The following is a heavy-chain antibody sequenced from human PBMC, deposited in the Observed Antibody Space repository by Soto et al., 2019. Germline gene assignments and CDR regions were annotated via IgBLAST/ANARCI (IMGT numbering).Heavy chain of an antibody. Sequence: PGESLKISCKGSGYSFTSYWISWVRQMPGKGLEWMGRIDPSDSYTNYSPSFQGHVTISADKSISTAYLQWSSLKASDTAMYYCARSEPAIVPYYYYYGMDVWGQGTTVTVSS. D-gene: IGHD5-18*01. CDR3: ARSEPAIVPYYYYYGMDV. J-gene: IGHJ6*02. CDR1: GYSFTSYW. V-gene: IGHV5-10-1*01. CDR2: IDPSDSYT.